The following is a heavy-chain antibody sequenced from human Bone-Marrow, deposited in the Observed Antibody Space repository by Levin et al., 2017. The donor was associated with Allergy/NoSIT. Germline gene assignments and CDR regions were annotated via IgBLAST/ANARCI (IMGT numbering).Heavy chain of an antibody. CDR3: ARDSAVADPGWFDP. CDR2: IYYSGST. Sequence: SETLSLTCTVSGGSISSSSYYWGWIRQPPGKGLEWIGSIYYSGSTYYNPSLKSRVTISVDTSKNQFSLKLSSVTAADTAVYYCARDSAVADPGWFDPWGQGTLVTVSS. J-gene: IGHJ5*02. V-gene: IGHV4-39*07. D-gene: IGHD6-19*01. CDR1: GGSISSSSYY.